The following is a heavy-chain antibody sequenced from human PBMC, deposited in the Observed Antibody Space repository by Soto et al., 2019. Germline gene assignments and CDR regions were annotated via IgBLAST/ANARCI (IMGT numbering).Heavy chain of an antibody. D-gene: IGHD5-12*01. J-gene: IGHJ4*02. Sequence: GGSLRLSCVASGFTFSSYAMSWVRQAPGKGLEWVSSTVGSGSTTYYADSVKGRFTISRDNSKTTLYLQMDSLRAEDTAVYYCAKGLKYSGKMNFDYWGQGTLVTVSS. V-gene: IGHV3-23*01. CDR3: AKGLKYSGKMNFDY. CDR2: TVGSGSTT. CDR1: GFTFSSYA.